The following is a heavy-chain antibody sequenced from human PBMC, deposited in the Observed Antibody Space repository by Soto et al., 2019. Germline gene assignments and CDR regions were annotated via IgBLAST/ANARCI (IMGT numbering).Heavy chain of an antibody. CDR1: GGSISSYY. J-gene: IGHJ6*02. D-gene: IGHD5-18*01. CDR3: ARDNLSVVQLWVGGMDV. Sequence: SETLSLTCTVSGGSISSYYWSWIRQPPGKGLEWIGYIYYSGSTNYNPSLKSRVTISVDTSKNQFPLKLSSVTAAGTAVYYCARDNLSVVQLWVGGMDVWGQGTTVTVSS. CDR2: IYYSGST. V-gene: IGHV4-59*01.